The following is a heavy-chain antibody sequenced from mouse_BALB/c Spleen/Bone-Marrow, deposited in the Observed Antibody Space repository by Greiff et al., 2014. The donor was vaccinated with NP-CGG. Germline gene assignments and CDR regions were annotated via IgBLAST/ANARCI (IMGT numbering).Heavy chain of an antibody. CDR2: IYPGTGNT. CDR3: ARSGVRTFAY. Sequence: VQLQQSGAELARPGSSVKLSCKASGYTFTDYYINWVKQRTGQGLEWIGEIYPGTGNTYYNGKFKGKATLTADKSSSTAYMQLSSRTSEDSAVYCCARSGVRTFAYWGQGTLVTVSA. D-gene: IGHD2-14*01. J-gene: IGHJ3*01. CDR1: GYTFTDYY. V-gene: IGHV1-77*01.